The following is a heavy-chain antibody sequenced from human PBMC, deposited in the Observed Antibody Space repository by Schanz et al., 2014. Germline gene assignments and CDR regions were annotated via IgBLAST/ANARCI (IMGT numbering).Heavy chain of an antibody. D-gene: IGHD2-15*01. Sequence: VQLLQFGGGVVQPGRSLRLSCAVSGFTVSSNHMSWVRQAPGKGLEWVSTISASGGSTYYADSVKGRFTISRDNSKNILYLQMNSLRAEDTAVYYCAKARRKSNCSGGRCFHYSYYGMDVWGQGTTVTVSS. CDR3: AKARRKSNCSGGRCFHYSYYGMDV. CDR2: ISASGGST. CDR1: GFTVSSNH. V-gene: IGHV3-23*01. J-gene: IGHJ6*02.